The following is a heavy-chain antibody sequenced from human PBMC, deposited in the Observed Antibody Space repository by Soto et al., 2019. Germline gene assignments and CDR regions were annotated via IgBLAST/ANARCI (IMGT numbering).Heavy chain of an antibody. CDR3: ARMGLHLGELSRNWFDP. J-gene: IGHJ5*02. Sequence: QVQLQESGPGLVKPSQTLSLSCSISGGSITSANYYWTWIRLFPGKGLEWIGYIYSSGTTHYNPALKSRATISLDTTNNQFSLEVKSATAADTAVYYCARMGLHLGELSRNWFDPWGQGSLVTVSS. D-gene: IGHD3-16*02. CDR2: IYSSGTT. V-gene: IGHV4-31*03. CDR1: GGSITSANYY.